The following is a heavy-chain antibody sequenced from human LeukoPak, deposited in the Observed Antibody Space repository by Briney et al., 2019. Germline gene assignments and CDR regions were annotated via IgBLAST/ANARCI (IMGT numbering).Heavy chain of an antibody. D-gene: IGHD3-16*01. CDR3: ARDNDPSYLGAVPEC. J-gene: IGHJ4*02. CDR2: IFHSESV. V-gene: IGHV4-4*02. CDR1: GVSISTNTW. Sequence: SETLSLTCAVSGVSISTNTWWSWVRQTPGQGLEWIGEIFHSESVNSNPSLESRLTISLDKSKNHFSLELTSVTAADTAVYYCARDNDPSYLGAVPECWGQGTLVTISS.